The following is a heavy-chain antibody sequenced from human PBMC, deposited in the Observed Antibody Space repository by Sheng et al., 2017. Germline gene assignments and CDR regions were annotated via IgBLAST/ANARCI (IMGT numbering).Heavy chain of an antibody. D-gene: IGHD2-15*01. V-gene: IGHV1-18*01. CDR2: ISAYNGNT. CDR1: GYTFTSYG. Sequence: QVQLVQSGAEVKKPGASVKVSCKASGYTFTSYGISWVRQAPGQGLEWMGWISAYNGNTNYAQKLQGRVTMTTDTSTSTAYMELRSLRSDDTAVYYCARDIPFPLIACSGGSCYSGLYYFDYWGQGTLVTVSS. CDR3: ARDIPFPLIACSGGSCYSGLYYFDY. J-gene: IGHJ4*02.